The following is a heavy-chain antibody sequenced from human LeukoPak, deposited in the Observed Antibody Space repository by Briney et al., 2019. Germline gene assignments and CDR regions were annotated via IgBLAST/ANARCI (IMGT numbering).Heavy chain of an antibody. Sequence: PSETLSLTYTVSNGSITSYYWSWIRQPPGKGLEWVGNIYYSGITNYSPSLESRVSISVGTSKSHFSLKLSSVTAADTAVYYCARHTGDSLSGFDYWGQGTLVTVSS. CDR1: NGSITSYY. CDR2: IYYSGIT. V-gene: IGHV4-59*08. J-gene: IGHJ4*02. CDR3: ARHTGDSLSGFDY. D-gene: IGHD2/OR15-2a*01.